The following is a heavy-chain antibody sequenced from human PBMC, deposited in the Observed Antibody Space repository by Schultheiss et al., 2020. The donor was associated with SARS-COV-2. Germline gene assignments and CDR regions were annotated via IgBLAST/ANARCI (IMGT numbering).Heavy chain of an antibody. Sequence: GSLRLSCTVSGGSISSSSYYWGWIRQPPGKGLEWIGSIYYSGSTYYNPSLKSRVTISVDTSKNQFSLKLSSVTAADTAVYYCASDFWSGYGNWFDPWGQGTLVTVSS. V-gene: IGHV4-39*07. CDR3: ASDFWSGYGNWFDP. CDR2: IYYSGST. CDR1: GGSISSSSYY. J-gene: IGHJ5*02. D-gene: IGHD3-3*01.